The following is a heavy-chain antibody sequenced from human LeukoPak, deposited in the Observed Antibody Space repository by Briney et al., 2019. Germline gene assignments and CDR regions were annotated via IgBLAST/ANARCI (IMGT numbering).Heavy chain of an antibody. V-gene: IGHV4-39*02. CDR1: GGSISSRSYY. CDR2: IYYSGNT. CDR3: ASANSSPYDAFDI. D-gene: IGHD6-6*01. Sequence: SETLSLTCAVSGGSISSRSYYWGWIRQPPGKGLEWIGTIYYSGNTFYNPSLKSRVTISVDTSKNHFSLKLSSVTAADTAEYYCASANSSPYDAFDIWGQGTRVTVSS. J-gene: IGHJ3*02.